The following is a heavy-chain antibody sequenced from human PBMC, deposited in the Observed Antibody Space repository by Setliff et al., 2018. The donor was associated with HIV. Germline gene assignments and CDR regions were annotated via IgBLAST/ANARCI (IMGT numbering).Heavy chain of an antibody. Sequence: LSCAASGFTFRSYAMAWVRQAPGKGLEWVSSMSGSSDWAYYGDSVKGRFTISRDNSKNTLYLEMSNVRTEDTALYYCARDSIGGSGYYQYWGQGAPVTVSS. V-gene: IGHV3-23*01. D-gene: IGHD3-22*01. CDR2: MSGSSDWA. J-gene: IGHJ4*02. CDR3: ARDSIGGSGYYQY. CDR1: GFTFRSYA.